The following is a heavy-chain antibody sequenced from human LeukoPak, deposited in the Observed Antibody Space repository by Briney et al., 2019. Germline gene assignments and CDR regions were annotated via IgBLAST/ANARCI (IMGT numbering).Heavy chain of an antibody. CDR1: GDSVSSNSAA. V-gene: IGHV6-1*01. Sequence: SQTLTLTCAISGDSVSSNSAAWHWIRQSPSRGLEWLGRTYYRSKWYNDYAVSVKSRITINPDTSKNQFSLQLNSVTPEDTAVYYCAREQLERQNDGFDYWGQGTLVTVSS. CDR3: AREQLERQNDGFDY. D-gene: IGHD6-6*01. J-gene: IGHJ4*02. CDR2: TYYRSKWYN.